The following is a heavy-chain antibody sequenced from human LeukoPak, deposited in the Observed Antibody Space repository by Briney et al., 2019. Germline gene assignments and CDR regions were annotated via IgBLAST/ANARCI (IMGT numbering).Heavy chain of an antibody. Sequence: GGSLRLSCAASGFTFSDYGMNWVRQAPGKALEWVSYISGRGGTLYYADSVKGRFTISRDNAKNSLSLQMNSLRAEDTAVYYCAKVYDTSGYPDAFDIWGQGTMVTVSS. J-gene: IGHJ3*02. CDR2: ISGRGGTL. D-gene: IGHD3-22*01. CDR3: AKVYDTSGYPDAFDI. V-gene: IGHV3-48*04. CDR1: GFTFSDYG.